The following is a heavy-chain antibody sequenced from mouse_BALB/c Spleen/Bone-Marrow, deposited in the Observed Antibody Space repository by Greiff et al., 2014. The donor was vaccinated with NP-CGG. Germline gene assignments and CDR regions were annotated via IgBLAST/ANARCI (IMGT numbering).Heavy chain of an antibody. J-gene: IGHJ3*01. CDR3: ARHAYYDQTEVSFVY. Sequence: LQQSGGGLVKSGGSLKLSCAASGFSFSNYGMSWVRQTPEKRLEWVATISGDGRYTFCSDSVRGRFTISRDNAKYNLYLQLSSLRSADTALYYCARHAYYDQTEVSFVYWGQGTLVTVSA. CDR1: GFSFSNYG. CDR2: ISGDGRYT. V-gene: IGHV5-9-2*01. D-gene: IGHD2-4*01.